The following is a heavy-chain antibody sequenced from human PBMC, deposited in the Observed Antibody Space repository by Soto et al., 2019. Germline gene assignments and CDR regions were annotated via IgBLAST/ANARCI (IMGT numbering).Heavy chain of an antibody. D-gene: IGHD3-22*01. Sequence: GGSLRLSCAASGFTFSSYSMDWVRQAPGKGLEWVSYISSSSSTIYYADSVKGRFTISRDNAKNSLYLQMNSLRDEDTAVYYCARLYYDSSGYPDYWGQGTLVTVSS. CDR3: ARLYYDSSGYPDY. CDR2: ISSSSSTI. CDR1: GFTFSSYS. V-gene: IGHV3-48*02. J-gene: IGHJ4*02.